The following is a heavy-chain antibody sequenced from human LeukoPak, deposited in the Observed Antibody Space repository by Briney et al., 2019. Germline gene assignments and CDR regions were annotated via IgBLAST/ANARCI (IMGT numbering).Heavy chain of an antibody. J-gene: IGHJ1*01. V-gene: IGHV4-61*02. CDR2: IDHGGVT. CDR3: ARGHDYYSEYFQH. CDR1: GASIDFESYY. D-gene: IGHD1-26*01. Sequence: NPSETLSLTCTVSGASIDFESYYWSWVRRSAGKGLEWIGRIDHGGVTNYNPSLQSRVTISLDTSQKQFSLKLNSVTAADTAVYYCARGHDYYSEYFQHWGQGTLVSVSS.